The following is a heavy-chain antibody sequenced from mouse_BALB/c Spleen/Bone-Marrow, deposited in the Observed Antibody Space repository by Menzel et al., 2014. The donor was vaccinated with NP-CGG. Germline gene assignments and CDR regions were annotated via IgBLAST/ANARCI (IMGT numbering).Heavy chain of an antibody. CDR2: INPFNDGI. J-gene: IGHJ2*02. V-gene: IGHV1-14*01. CDR1: GYTFTSYV. D-gene: IGHD1-1*01. CDR3: ARGTTVVGDY. Sequence: VQLQQPGPGLVKPGASVKMSCMASGYTFTSYVMHWVKQKPGQGLEWIGYINPFNDGIEYNEKFKVKATLTSDKSSSTAYMELSSLTSEGSAVYYCARGTTVVGDYWGQGASLTVSS.